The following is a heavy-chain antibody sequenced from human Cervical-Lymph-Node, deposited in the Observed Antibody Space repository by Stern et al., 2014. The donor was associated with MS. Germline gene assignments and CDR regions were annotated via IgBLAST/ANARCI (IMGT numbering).Heavy chain of an antibody. CDR3: TRFLQSGWSDLFDS. CDR2: INRDGSET. Sequence: EVQLVESGGGLVQPGGSQRLSCVASGSTFSTSWMSWVRQAPGKGLEWVASINRDGSETYYLDSVKGRFTISRDNAKSSLYLEMNILRAEDTAVYYCTRFLQSGWSDLFDSWGRGTLVTVSS. V-gene: IGHV3-7*01. CDR1: GSTFSTSW. D-gene: IGHD6-19*01. J-gene: IGHJ5*01.